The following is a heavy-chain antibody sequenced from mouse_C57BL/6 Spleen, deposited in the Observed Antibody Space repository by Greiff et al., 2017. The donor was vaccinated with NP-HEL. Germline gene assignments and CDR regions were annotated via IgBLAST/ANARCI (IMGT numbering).Heavy chain of an antibody. CDR3: ARGGTYYSNHFAY. CDR1: GYTFTDYN. Sequence: EVQLQQSGPELVKPGASVKMSCKASGYTFTDYNMHWVKQSHGKSLEWIGYINPNNGGTSYNQKFKGKATLTVNKSSSTAYMELRSLTSEDSAVYYCARGGTYYSNHFAYWGQATLVTVSA. CDR2: INPNNGGT. J-gene: IGHJ3*01. D-gene: IGHD2-5*01. V-gene: IGHV1-22*01.